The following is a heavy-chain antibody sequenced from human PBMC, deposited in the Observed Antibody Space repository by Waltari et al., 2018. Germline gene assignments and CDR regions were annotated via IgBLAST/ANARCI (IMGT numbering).Heavy chain of an antibody. D-gene: IGHD3-3*01. V-gene: IGHV1-69*14. J-gene: IGHJ4*02. CDR1: GGTFSSYA. CDR2: LIPIFGTA. Sequence: QVQLVQSGAEVKKPGSSVKVSCKASGGTFSSYAISWVRQAPGQGLEWMGGLIPIFGTANYAQKFQGRVTITADKSTSTAYMGLSSLRSEDTAVYYCARSPSITGFLEGRRPFDYWGQGTLVTVSS. CDR3: ARSPSITGFLEGRRPFDY.